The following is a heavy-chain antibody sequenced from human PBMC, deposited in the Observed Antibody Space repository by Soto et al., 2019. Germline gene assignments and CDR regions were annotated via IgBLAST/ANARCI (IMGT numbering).Heavy chain of an antibody. V-gene: IGHV2-5*01. CDR3: VHSRDSSKSFQP. J-gene: IGHJ1*01. Sequence: SCPTLVNPTQTLPLTCTFSGFSRTTNGVGVGWIRQPPGKALEWLALIYWNDDDSYSPSLTSRLTITKDTYKKQVVLKMNNRDPVDPATYYCVHSRDSSKSFQPWGQGTLVTSPQ. CDR1: GFSRTTNGVG. D-gene: IGHD6-13*01. CDR2: IYWNDDD.